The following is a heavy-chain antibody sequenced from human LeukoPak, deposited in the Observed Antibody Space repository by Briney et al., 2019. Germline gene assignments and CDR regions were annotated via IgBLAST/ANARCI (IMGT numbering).Heavy chain of an antibody. CDR3: ARLSWPGRGSRFDP. D-gene: IGHD2/OR15-2a*01. Sequence: SETLSPTCAIYGGSFSTYYWSWIRQPPGKGLEWIGDINHTGSTTYNPSLKGRVTMSVDTSKNQLSLRLNSVTAADTAVYFCARLSWPGRGSRFDPWGQGALVTVSS. CDR2: INHTGST. V-gene: IGHV4-34*01. J-gene: IGHJ5*02. CDR1: GGSFSTYY.